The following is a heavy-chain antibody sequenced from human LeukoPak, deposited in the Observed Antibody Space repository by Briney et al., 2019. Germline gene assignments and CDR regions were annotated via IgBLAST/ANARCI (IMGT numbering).Heavy chain of an antibody. CDR1: GFTFDDYA. J-gene: IGHJ4*02. CDR2: ISWNNGSI. Sequence: GGSLRLSCAASGFTFDDYAMHWVRQAPGKGLEWVSGISWNNGSIGYADSVKGRFTISRDNAKNSLYLQMNSLRAEDTALYYCAKDMGVGDGYNLFDYWGQGTLVTVSS. CDR3: AKDMGVGDGYNLFDY. D-gene: IGHD5-24*01. V-gene: IGHV3-9*01.